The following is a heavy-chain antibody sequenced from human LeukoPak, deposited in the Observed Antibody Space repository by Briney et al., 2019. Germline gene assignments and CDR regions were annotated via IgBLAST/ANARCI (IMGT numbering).Heavy chain of an antibody. Sequence: ASVKVSCKASGYTLSTYGISWVRQAPGQGLEWMGWISTSNGDTKYAQKLQGRVTMTTDTSTSTAYMELRNLRSDDTAVYYCARVAYYYDSAGKSLKFFYGMDVWGQGTTVTVSS. CDR2: ISTSNGDT. CDR3: ARVAYYYDSAGKSLKFFYGMDV. V-gene: IGHV1-18*01. J-gene: IGHJ6*02. CDR1: GYTLSTYG. D-gene: IGHD3-22*01.